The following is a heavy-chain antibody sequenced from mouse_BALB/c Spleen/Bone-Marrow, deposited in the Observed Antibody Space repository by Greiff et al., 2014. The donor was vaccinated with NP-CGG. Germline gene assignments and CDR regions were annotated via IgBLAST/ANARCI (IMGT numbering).Heavy chain of an antibody. Sequence: QVQLQQSGAELVRPGVSVKLSCKASGYTFTSYWVHWIKQRPEQGLERIGEINPSNGGTNYNEKFKSKATLTVDESSNTAYIQLSSLTSEDSAVYYCARSPGYWYFDVWGAGTTVTVSS. V-gene: IGHV1S81*02. CDR1: GYTFTSYW. CDR2: INPSNGGT. J-gene: IGHJ1*01. CDR3: ARSPGYWYFDV.